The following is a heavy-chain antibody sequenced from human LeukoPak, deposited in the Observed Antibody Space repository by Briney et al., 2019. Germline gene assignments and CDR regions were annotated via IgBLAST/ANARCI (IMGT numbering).Heavy chain of an antibody. Sequence: GASVKVSCKASGYTFTSYAMNWVRQAPGQGLEWMGWISAYNGNTNYAQKLQGRVTMTTDTSTSTAYMELRSLRSDDTAVYYCARVASLGCSSTSCSPGFAFDIWGQGTMVTVSS. D-gene: IGHD2-2*01. CDR2: ISAYNGNT. J-gene: IGHJ3*02. V-gene: IGHV1-18*01. CDR3: ARVASLGCSSTSCSPGFAFDI. CDR1: GYTFTSYA.